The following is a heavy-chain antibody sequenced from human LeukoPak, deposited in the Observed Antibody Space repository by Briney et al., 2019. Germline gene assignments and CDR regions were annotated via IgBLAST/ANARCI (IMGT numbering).Heavy chain of an antibody. Sequence: SVKVSCKASGGTFSSYAISWVRQAPGQGLEWMGRIIPIFGIANYAQMFQGRVTITTDESTSTAYMELSSLRSEDTAVYYCARGAAGTRTNWFDPWGQGTLVTVSS. CDR2: IIPIFGIA. CDR3: ARGAAGTRTNWFDP. D-gene: IGHD6-13*01. V-gene: IGHV1-69*05. CDR1: GGTFSSYA. J-gene: IGHJ5*02.